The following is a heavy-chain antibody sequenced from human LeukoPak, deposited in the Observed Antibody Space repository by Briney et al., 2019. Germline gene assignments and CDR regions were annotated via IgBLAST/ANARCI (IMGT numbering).Heavy chain of an antibody. Sequence: GRSLRLSCAASGFTFSNYAMHWVRQAPHEGPWWGSVISYDVTYNYYADPVQGRFTIYRDNSKNTRYLQMNSLSAEGTAVYYCPSGGGGCSNGLCYIDYWGRGTLVPVSS. J-gene: IGHJ4*02. CDR3: PSGGGGCSNGLCYIDY. D-gene: IGHD2-8*01. CDR1: GFTFSNYA. CDR2: ISYDVTYN. V-gene: IGHV3-30*01.